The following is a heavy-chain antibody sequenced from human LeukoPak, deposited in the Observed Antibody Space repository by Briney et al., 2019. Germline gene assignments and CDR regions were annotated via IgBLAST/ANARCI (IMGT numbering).Heavy chain of an antibody. J-gene: IGHJ5*02. D-gene: IGHD3-10*01. CDR3: AKEGVLLWFGEFPGTWFDP. CDR1: GFTFSSYA. V-gene: IGHV3-23*01. Sequence: GGSLRVSCAASGFTFSSYAMSWVRQAPGKGLEWVSAISRSGGSTYYADSVKGRFTISRDNSKNTLYLQMNSLRVEDTAVYYCAKEGVLLWFGEFPGTWFDPWGQGTLVTVSS. CDR2: ISRSGGST.